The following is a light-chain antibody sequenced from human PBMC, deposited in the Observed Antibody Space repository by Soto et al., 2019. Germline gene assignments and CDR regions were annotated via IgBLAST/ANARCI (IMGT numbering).Light chain of an antibody. CDR1: QSISSNY. CDR2: GAS. CDR3: QQDGSWT. V-gene: IGKV3-20*01. J-gene: IGKJ1*01. Sequence: EIVLTQSPGTLSVSPGERATLSCRASQSISSNYLAWYQQKPGQAPSLLIYGASSRAPGSPDRFSGSGSGTDFTLTISRLEPEDYEIYYCQQDGSWTFGQGNKVEI.